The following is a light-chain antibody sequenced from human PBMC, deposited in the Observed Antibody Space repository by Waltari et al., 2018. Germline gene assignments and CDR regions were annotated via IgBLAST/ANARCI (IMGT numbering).Light chain of an antibody. J-gene: IGLJ1*01. CDR3: SSYTTSSAPGV. CDR2: EVS. Sequence: SALTQPASVSGSPGQSIPISCSGTDRDVGAYDFVSCYQQHPGKAPHLIIYEVSNRPSGISNRFSASKSGNTASLTISGLQAEDEADYYCSSYTTSSAPGVFGTGTRVTVL. CDR1: DRDVGAYDF. V-gene: IGLV2-14*01.